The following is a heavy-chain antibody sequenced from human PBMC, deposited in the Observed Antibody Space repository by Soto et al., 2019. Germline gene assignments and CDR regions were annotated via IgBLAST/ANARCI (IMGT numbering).Heavy chain of an antibody. J-gene: IGHJ6*02. CDR3: ARDPNPYSNYYYYYGMDV. CDR2: ISYDGSNK. D-gene: IGHD4-4*01. V-gene: IGHV3-30*04. CDR1: GFTFSSYA. Sequence: GGSLRLSCAASGFTFSSYAMHWVRQAPGKGLEWVAVISYDGSNKYYADSVKGRFTISRDNSKNTLYLQMNSLRAEDTAVYYCARDPNPYSNYYYYYGMDVWGQGTTVTVSS.